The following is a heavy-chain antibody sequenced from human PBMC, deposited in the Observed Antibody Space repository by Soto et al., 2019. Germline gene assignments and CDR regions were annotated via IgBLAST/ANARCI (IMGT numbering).Heavy chain of an antibody. J-gene: IGHJ1*01. Sequence: GGSLRLSCAASGFTFSSYAMSWVRQAPGKGLEWVSAISGSGGSTYYADSVKGRFTISRDNSKNTLYLQMNSLRAEDTAVYYCAKDRDPSLTVTKALAEYFQHWGQGTLVTVSS. CDR3: AKDRDPSLTVTKALAEYFQH. CDR1: GFTFSSYA. V-gene: IGHV3-23*01. D-gene: IGHD4-4*01. CDR2: ISGSGGST.